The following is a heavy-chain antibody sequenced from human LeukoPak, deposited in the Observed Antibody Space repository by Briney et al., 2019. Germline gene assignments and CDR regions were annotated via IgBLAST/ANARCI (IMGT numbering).Heavy chain of an antibody. J-gene: IGHJ5*02. Sequence: GGSLRLSCAASGFTFSSYGMPWVRQSPGHGLGWVAVISYDGSNKYYADSVKGRFTISRDNSKNTLYLQMNGLRAEDTAVYYCAKELRGYSYGLRNNWFDPWGQATLVTVSS. D-gene: IGHD5-18*01. CDR2: ISYDGSNK. CDR1: GFTFSSYG. CDR3: AKELRGYSYGLRNNWFDP. V-gene: IGHV3-30*18.